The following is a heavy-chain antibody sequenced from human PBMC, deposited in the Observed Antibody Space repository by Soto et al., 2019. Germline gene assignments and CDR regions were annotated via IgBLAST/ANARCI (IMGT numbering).Heavy chain of an antibody. D-gene: IGHD4-4*01. CDR2: ILHDGSAE. J-gene: IGHJ6*02. CDR3: ARSRDGYSFYFYYGMDG. V-gene: IGHV3-30*03. CDR1: GLTFTNYD. Sequence: GSLRLSCAASGLTFTNYDMHWVRQAPGKGLEWMALILHDGSAEYYADSVKGRFTISRDNSKNPLYLQMNSLRAEDTAVYYCARSRDGYSFYFYYGMDGWGQGTTVTVS.